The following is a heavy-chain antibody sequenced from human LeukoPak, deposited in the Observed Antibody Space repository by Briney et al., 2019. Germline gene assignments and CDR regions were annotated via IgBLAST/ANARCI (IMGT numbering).Heavy chain of an antibody. CDR3: ARDMDTGPDLFDY. V-gene: IGHV1-2*02. Sequence: ASVKVSCKASGYTFTTYAMNWVRQAPGQGLEWMGWINPNSGGTDYAQNFQGRVTMTRDTSISTAYLDLSRLRSDDTAVYYCARDMDTGPDLFDYWGQGTLVTVSS. D-gene: IGHD5-18*01. J-gene: IGHJ4*02. CDR1: GYTFTTYA. CDR2: INPNSGGT.